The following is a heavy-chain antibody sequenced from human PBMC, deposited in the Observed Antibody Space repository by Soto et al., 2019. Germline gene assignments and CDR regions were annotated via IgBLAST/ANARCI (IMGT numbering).Heavy chain of an antibody. CDR2: IGTAGDT. CDR3: ARGGYSSSWYTTNYYYYGMDV. D-gene: IGHD6-13*01. Sequence: GWSLRLSCAASGFTFSSYDMHWVRQATGKGLEWVSAIGTAGDTYYPGSVKGRFTISRENAKNSLYLQMNSLRAGDTAVYYCARGGYSSSWYTTNYYYYGMDVWGQGTTVTVSS. CDR1: GFTFSSYD. V-gene: IGHV3-13*01. J-gene: IGHJ6*02.